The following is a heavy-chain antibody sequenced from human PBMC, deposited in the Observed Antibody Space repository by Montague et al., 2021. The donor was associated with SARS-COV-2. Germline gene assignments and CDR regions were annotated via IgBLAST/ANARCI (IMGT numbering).Heavy chain of an antibody. J-gene: IGHJ4*02. Sequence: SRSLSSAASGFIFEDYAMHWVRQAPGKGLEWVSGISWNSGSIAYADSVKGRFTISRENAKNSLYLQMSSLRPEDTALYYCAKDGGHSSGYYYEGGFDSWGQGTPVTVSS. V-gene: IGHV3-9*01. CDR2: ISWNSGSI. CDR1: GFIFEDYA. CDR3: AKDGGHSSGYYYEGGFDS. D-gene: IGHD3-22*01.